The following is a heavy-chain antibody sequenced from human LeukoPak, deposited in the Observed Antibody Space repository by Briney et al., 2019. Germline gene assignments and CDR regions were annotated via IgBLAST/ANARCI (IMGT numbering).Heavy chain of an antibody. J-gene: IGHJ6*02. CDR2: VYYTGGT. CDR1: GGSISNYY. D-gene: IGHD2-2*01. V-gene: IGHV4-59*01. Sequence: SETLSLTCTVSGGSISNYYWSWIRRPPGKGLEWIGYVYYTGGTNYNPSLKSRVTISVDTSKNQFSLKLSSVTAADTAVYYCARIPYCSSTSCYAHYYYGMDVWGQGTTVTVSS. CDR3: ARIPYCSSTSCYAHYYYGMDV.